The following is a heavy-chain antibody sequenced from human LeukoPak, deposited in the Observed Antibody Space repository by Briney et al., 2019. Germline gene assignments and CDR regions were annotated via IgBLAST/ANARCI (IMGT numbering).Heavy chain of an antibody. CDR3: TTRLRYFDWTIYDFDY. CDR2: IKSKTDGGTT. V-gene: IGHV3-15*01. D-gene: IGHD3-9*01. J-gene: IGHJ4*02. Sequence: GGSLRLSCAASGFTFSNAWMSWVRQAPGKGLEWVGRIKSKTDGGTTDYAAPVKGRFTISRDDSKNTLYLQMNSLKTEDTAVYYCTTRLRYFDWTIYDFDYWGQGTLVSVSS. CDR1: GFTFSNAW.